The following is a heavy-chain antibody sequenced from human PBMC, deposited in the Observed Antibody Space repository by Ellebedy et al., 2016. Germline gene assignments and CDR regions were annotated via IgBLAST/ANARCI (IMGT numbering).Heavy chain of an antibody. CDR1: GYTFTGYY. CDR3: ARELSSSTSYYFDY. V-gene: IGHV1-2*02. J-gene: IGHJ4*02. D-gene: IGHD6-6*01. CDR2: INPNSGGT. Sequence: ASVKVSXXASGYTFTGYYMHWVRQAPGQGLEWMGWINPNSGGTNYAQKFQGRVTMTRDTSISTAYMELSRLRSDDTAVYYCARELSSSTSYYFDYWGQGTLVTVSS.